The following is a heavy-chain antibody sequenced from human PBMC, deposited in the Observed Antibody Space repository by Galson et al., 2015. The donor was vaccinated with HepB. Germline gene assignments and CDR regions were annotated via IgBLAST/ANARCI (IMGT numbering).Heavy chain of an antibody. D-gene: IGHD1-1*01. Sequence: SLRLSCAASGFTFSSYSMNWVRQAPGKGLEWVSSISSSSSYIYYADPVKGRFTISRDNAKNSLYLQMNSLRAEDTAVYYCARGLRRNEFDYWGQGTLVTVSS. J-gene: IGHJ4*02. CDR1: GFTFSSYS. CDR2: ISSSSSYI. V-gene: IGHV3-21*01. CDR3: ARGLRRNEFDY.